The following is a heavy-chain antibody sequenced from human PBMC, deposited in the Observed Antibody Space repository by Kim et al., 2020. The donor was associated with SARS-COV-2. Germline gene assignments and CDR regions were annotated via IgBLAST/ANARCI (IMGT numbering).Heavy chain of an antibody. Sequence: GGSLRLSCAASGFTFSSYWMHWVRQAPGKGLVWVSRINSDGSSTSYADSVKGRFTISRDNAKNTLYLQMNSLRAEDTAVYYCARARVRIPYSGYDSDYWGQGTLVTVSS. CDR1: GFTFSSYW. CDR3: ARARVRIPYSGYDSDY. CDR2: INSDGSST. D-gene: IGHD5-12*01. V-gene: IGHV3-74*01. J-gene: IGHJ4*02.